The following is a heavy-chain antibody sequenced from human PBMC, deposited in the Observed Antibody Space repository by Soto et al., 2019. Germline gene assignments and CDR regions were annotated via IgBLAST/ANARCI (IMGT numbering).Heavy chain of an antibody. CDR3: NTEQTTTVTFYYFDY. J-gene: IGHJ4*02. Sequence: GGSLRLSCAASGFTFSNAWMSWVRQAPGKGLEWVGRIKSKTDGGTTDYAAPVKGRFTISRDDSKNTLYLQMNSLKNEDTAVYYCNTEQTTTVTFYYFDYWGQGTLVTVSS. CDR2: IKSKTDGGTT. D-gene: IGHD4-17*01. V-gene: IGHV3-15*01. CDR1: GFTFSNAW.